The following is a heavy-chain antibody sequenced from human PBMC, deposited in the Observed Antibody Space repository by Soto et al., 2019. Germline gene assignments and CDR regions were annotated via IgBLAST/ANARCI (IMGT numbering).Heavy chain of an antibody. CDR3: VKGGGSGSPYYGMDV. CDR1: GFTFSSYG. V-gene: IGHV3-23*01. Sequence: PGGSLRLSCAASGFTFSSYGMSWVRQAPGKGLEWVSAISGSGGSTYYADSVKGRFTISRDNSKNTLYLQMNSLRAEDTAVYYCVKGGGSGSPYYGMDVWGQGTTVTVSS. D-gene: IGHD3-10*01. J-gene: IGHJ6*02. CDR2: ISGSGGST.